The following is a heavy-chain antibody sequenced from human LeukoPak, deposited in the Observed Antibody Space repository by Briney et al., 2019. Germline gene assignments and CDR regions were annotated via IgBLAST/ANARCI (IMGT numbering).Heavy chain of an antibody. J-gene: IGHJ4*02. CDR1: GFTFSSYW. CDR3: ARGGSGYLRDY. CDR2: TNGSRT. D-gene: IGHD3-22*01. Sequence: PGGSLRLSCAASGFTFSSYWMHWVRLAPGKGLVWVSRTNGSRTDYADSVKGRFTISRDNAKNTLYLQMDSLRPEDTAVYYCARGGSGYLRDYWGQGTLVTVSS. V-gene: IGHV3-74*01.